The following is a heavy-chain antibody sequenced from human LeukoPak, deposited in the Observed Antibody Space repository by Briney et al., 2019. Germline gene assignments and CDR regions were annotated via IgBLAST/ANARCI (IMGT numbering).Heavy chain of an antibody. J-gene: IGHJ6*02. V-gene: IGHV1-8*01. CDR1: GYSFTCYD. CDR3: ARGREIFGVVIITGMDV. Sequence: ASVKVSCKASGYSFTCYDINWVRQATGQGLEWMGWMNPNSGNTGYAQKFQGRVTMTRNTSISTAYMELSSLRSEDTAVYYCARGREIFGVVIITGMDVWGQGTTVTVSS. CDR2: MNPNSGNT. D-gene: IGHD3-3*01.